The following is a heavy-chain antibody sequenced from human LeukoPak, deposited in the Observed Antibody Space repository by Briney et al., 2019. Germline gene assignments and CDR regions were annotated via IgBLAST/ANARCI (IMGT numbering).Heavy chain of an antibody. CDR2: ISWNSGSI. CDR1: GFTFSSYA. J-gene: IGHJ4*02. V-gene: IGHV3-9*01. D-gene: IGHD2-21*02. CDR3: AKSQLRGDCYFDY. Sequence: GGSLRLSCAASGFTFSSYAMHWVRQAPGKGLEWVSGISWNSGSIGYADSVKGRFTISRDNAKNSLYLQMNSLGAEDTALYYCAKSQLRGDCYFDYWGQGTLVTVSS.